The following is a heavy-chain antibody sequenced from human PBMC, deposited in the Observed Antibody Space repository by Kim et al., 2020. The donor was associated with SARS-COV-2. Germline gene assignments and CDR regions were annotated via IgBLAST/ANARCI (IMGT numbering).Heavy chain of an antibody. V-gene: IGHV4-59*01. CDR2: IYYSGST. CDR3: ARAPPWFGEPYYFDY. CDR1: GGSISSYY. D-gene: IGHD3-10*01. Sequence: SQTLSLTCTVSGGSISSYYWSWIRQPPGKGLEWIGYIYYSGSTNYNPSLKSRVTISVDTSKNQFSLKLSSVTAADTAVYYCARAPPWFGEPYYFDYWGQGTLVTVSS. J-gene: IGHJ4*02.